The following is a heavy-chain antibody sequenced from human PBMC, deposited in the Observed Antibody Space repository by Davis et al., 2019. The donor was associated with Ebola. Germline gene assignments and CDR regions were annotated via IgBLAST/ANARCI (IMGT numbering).Heavy chain of an antibody. D-gene: IGHD2-2*01. V-gene: IGHV1-18*01. CDR1: GYTFTSYG. CDR3: ARVDRGYCSSTSCLKQLMMYNWFDP. CDR2: ISAYTGNT. Sequence: ASVKVSCKASGYTFTSYGISWVRQAPGQGLEWMGWISAYTGNTNYAQKLQGRVTMTTDTSTSTAYMELRSLRSDDTAVYYCARVDRGYCSSTSCLKQLMMYNWFDPWGQGTLVTVSS. J-gene: IGHJ5*02.